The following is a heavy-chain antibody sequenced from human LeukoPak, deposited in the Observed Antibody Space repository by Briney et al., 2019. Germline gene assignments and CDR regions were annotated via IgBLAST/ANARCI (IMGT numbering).Heavy chain of an antibody. Sequence: ASVKVSCKTSGYTFTGYYMHWVRQAPGQGLEWMGWINPNSGGTNYAQKFQGRVTMTRDTSISTAYMELSRLRSDDTAVYYCARDIYYGDYEGTDYWGQGTLVTVSS. V-gene: IGHV1-2*02. CDR2: INPNSGGT. CDR3: ARDIYYGDYEGTDY. D-gene: IGHD4-17*01. J-gene: IGHJ4*02. CDR1: GYTFTGYY.